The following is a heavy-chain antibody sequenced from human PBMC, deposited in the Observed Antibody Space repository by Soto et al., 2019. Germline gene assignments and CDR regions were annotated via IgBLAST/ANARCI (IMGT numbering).Heavy chain of an antibody. J-gene: IGHJ4*02. Sequence: LSVTCTVSDGSISSYYWSWIRQPPGKGLEWIGYIYYSGSTNYNPSLKSRVTISVDTSKNQFSLKLSSVTAADTAVYYCASISSSWYLGWGQGTLVTVSS. V-gene: IGHV4-59*01. CDR1: DGSISSYY. CDR2: IYYSGST. D-gene: IGHD6-13*01. CDR3: ASISSSWYLG.